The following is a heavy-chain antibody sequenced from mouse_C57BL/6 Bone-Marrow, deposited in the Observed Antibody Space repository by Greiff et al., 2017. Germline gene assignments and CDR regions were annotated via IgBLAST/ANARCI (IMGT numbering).Heavy chain of an antibody. D-gene: IGHD2-3*01. J-gene: IGHJ4*01. Sequence: EVQLQESGPGLVKPSQSLSLTCSVTGYSITSGYYWNWIRQFPGNKLEWMGYISYDGSNNYNPSLKNRIYITRDTSKNQFFLKLNSVTTEDTATYYCAREGWLLRVDYAMDYWGQGTSVTVSS. V-gene: IGHV3-6*01. CDR1: GYSITSGYY. CDR3: AREGWLLRVDYAMDY. CDR2: ISYDGSN.